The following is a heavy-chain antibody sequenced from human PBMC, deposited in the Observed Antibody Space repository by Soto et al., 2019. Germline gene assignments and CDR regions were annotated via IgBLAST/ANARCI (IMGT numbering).Heavy chain of an antibody. CDR3: ARGYPPYDSSGYYFDY. CDR2: ISGSGGST. D-gene: IGHD3-22*01. V-gene: IGHV3-23*01. CDR1: GFTFSSYA. J-gene: IGHJ4*02. Sequence: GGSLRLSCAASGFTFSSYAMSWVRQAPGKGLEWVSAISGSGGSTYYADSVKGRFTISRDNSKNTLYLQMNSLRAEDTAVYYCARGYPPYDSSGYYFDYWGQGTLVTVSS.